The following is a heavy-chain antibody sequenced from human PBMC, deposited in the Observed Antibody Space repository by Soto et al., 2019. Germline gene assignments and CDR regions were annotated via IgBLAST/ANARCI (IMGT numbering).Heavy chain of an antibody. CDR3: ARDRSEVMPADYYYGMDV. J-gene: IGHJ6*02. Sequence: GSLRLSCAASGFTFSSYDMHGVRRSTGKGLEWVSAIGTAGDTYYPGSVKGRFTISRENAKNSLYLQMNSLRAGDTAVYYCARDRSEVMPADYYYGMDVWGQGTTVTVSS. CDR1: GFTFSSYD. D-gene: IGHD2-2*01. V-gene: IGHV3-13*01. CDR2: IGTAGDT.